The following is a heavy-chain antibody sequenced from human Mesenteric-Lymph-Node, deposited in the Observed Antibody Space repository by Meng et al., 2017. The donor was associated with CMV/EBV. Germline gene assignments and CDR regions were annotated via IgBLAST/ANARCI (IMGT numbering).Heavy chain of an antibody. J-gene: IGHJ5*02. Sequence: GGSLRLSCAASGFTFSSYEMNWVRQAPGKGLEWVSYISSSGSTIYYADSVKGRFTISRDNAKNSLYLQMNSLRPEDTALYYCAKPGSIFNNWFDPWGQGTLVTVSS. CDR1: GFTFSSYE. D-gene: IGHD3-3*02. CDR3: AKPGSIFNNWFDP. CDR2: ISSSGSTI. V-gene: IGHV3-48*03.